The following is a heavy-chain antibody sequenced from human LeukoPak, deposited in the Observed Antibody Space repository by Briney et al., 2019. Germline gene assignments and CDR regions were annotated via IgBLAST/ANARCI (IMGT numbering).Heavy chain of an antibody. J-gene: IGHJ4*02. D-gene: IGHD3-22*01. CDR3: ASSYDSSGYYYFDY. CDR2: IIPIFGTA. V-gene: IGHV1-69*13. CDR1: GGTFSSYA. Sequence: SVNVSCKASGGTFSSYAISWVRQAPGQGLEWMGGIIPIFGTANYAQKFQGRVTTTADESTSTAYMELSSLRSEDTAVYYCASSYDSSGYYYFDYWGQGTLVTVSS.